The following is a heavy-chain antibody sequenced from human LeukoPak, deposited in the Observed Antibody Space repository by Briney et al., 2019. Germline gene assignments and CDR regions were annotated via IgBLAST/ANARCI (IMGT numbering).Heavy chain of an antibody. D-gene: IGHD3-10*01. CDR1: GGSCTRYY. J-gene: IGHJ3*02. CDR2: IFDSGST. V-gene: IGHV4-59*01. Sequence: SETLSLTCTVSGGSCTRYYWSWIRQPPGKGLEWIGYIFDSGSTNYNPSLKSRVTISVDTSKNQFSLKLSSVTAADTAVYYCARQSSLVRGIIAYAFDIWGQGTMVTVSS. CDR3: ARQSSLVRGIIAYAFDI.